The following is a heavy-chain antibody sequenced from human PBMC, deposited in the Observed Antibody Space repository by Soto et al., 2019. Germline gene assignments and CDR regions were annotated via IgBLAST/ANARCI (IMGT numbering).Heavy chain of an antibody. V-gene: IGHV3-23*01. J-gene: IGHJ6*03. CDR1: GFTFSNYA. CDR3: AYLPYYYYVDV. CDR2: ISGSGGDT. Sequence: EVQLLESGGGLIQPGGSLRLSCAASGFTFSNYAMSWVRQAPGKGLEWASAISGSGGDTYYADSVKGRFTISRDNSKKTLYLHMNSLRAEDTAVYYCAYLPYYYYVDVWGKGTTVTVSS.